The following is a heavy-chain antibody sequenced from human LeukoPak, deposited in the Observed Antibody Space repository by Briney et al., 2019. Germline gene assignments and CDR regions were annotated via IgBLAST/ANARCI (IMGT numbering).Heavy chain of an antibody. D-gene: IGHD7-27*01. CDR3: AKALKRTGGRNFGSCLDY. CDR2: ISVSGETT. CDR1: GFSFSSYA. J-gene: IGHJ4*02. V-gene: IGHV3-23*01. Sequence: GGSLRLSCAASGFSFSSYAKSWVRQAPEKGLGWVPTISVSGETTIYADSMKGRLTISRDDPKNTLYLHINSLRMEDTAVYYCAKALKRTGGRNFGSCLDYWGQGTLVTVYS.